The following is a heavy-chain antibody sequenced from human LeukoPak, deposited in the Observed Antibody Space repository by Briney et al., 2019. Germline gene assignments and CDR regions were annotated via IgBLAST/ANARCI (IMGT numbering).Heavy chain of an antibody. CDR3: ARDCTNGVCVKQFDY. V-gene: IGHV3-48*03. J-gene: IGHJ4*02. D-gene: IGHD2-8*01. CDR2: ISSSGSTI. Sequence: GGSLRLSCAASGFTFNGYWMNWVRQAPGKGLEWVSYISSSGSTIYYADSVKGRFTISRDNAKNSLYLQMNSLRAEDTAVYYCARDCTNGVCVKQFDYWGQGTLVTVSS. CDR1: GFTFNGYW.